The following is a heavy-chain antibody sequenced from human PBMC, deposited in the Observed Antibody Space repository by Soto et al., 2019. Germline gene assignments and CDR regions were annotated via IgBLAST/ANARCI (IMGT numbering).Heavy chain of an antibody. V-gene: IGHV1-18*01. Sequence: QVHLVQSGAEVKKPGASVKVSCKGSGYTFTSYGITWVRQAPGQGLEWMGWISAHNGNTDYAQKLQGRVTVTRDTSTSTAYMEWRSLRSDATAVYYCERGRYGDYWGQGALVTVSS. CDR2: ISAHNGNT. CDR3: ERGRYGDY. CDR1: GYTFTSYG. J-gene: IGHJ4*02. D-gene: IGHD1-1*01.